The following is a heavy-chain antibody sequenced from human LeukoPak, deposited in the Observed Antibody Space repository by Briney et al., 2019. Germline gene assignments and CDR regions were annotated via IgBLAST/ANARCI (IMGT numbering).Heavy chain of an antibody. V-gene: IGHV1-8*01. Sequence: GASVTVSCKPSVYTFTSYDINWVRQATGQGLEWMGWMTPKSGNTGYAQKFQGRVTMTRDTSISTAYMELGSLRSEDTAVYYCARVTGSIDYWGQGTLVTVSS. J-gene: IGHJ4*02. CDR3: ARVTGSIDY. CDR2: MTPKSGNT. CDR1: VYTFTSYD. D-gene: IGHD1-26*01.